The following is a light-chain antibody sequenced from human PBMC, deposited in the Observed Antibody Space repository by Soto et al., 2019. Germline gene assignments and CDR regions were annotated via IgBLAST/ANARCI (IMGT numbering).Light chain of an antibody. J-gene: IGKJ1*01. V-gene: IGKV3-20*01. Sequence: EIVLTQSPGTLSLSPGARATLACRASQSVSSSYLAWYQQKPGKAPRLLIYGASSRATGIPDRFSGSGSGTDFTLTNSRLEPEDCAVYYCQQYGSSPCTFGQGTKVDIK. CDR1: QSVSSSY. CDR2: GAS. CDR3: QQYGSSPCT.